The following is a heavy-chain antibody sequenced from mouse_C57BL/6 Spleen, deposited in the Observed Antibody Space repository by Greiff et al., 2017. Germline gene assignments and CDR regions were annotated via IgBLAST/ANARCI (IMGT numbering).Heavy chain of an antibody. CDR1: GYTFTSYW. D-gene: IGHD2-4*01. CDR3: ARDDYLYYYAMDY. J-gene: IGHJ4*01. CDR2: IHPNSGST. Sequence: QVQLQQPGAELVKPGASVKLSCKASGYTFTSYWMHWVKQRPGQGLEWIGMIHPNSGSTNYNEKFKSKATLTVDKSSSTAYMQLSSLTSEDSAVYYCARDDYLYYYAMDYWGQGTSVTVSS. V-gene: IGHV1-64*01.